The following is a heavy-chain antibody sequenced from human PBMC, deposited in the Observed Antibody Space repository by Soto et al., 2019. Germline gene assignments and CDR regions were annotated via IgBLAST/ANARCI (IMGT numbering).Heavy chain of an antibody. D-gene: IGHD2-15*01. J-gene: IGHJ5*02. V-gene: IGHV2-5*02. CDR2: IYWDDDK. CDR3: AHRRGYFSGGSCYSIWFDP. Sequence: QITLKESGPTLVKPTQTLTLTCTFSGFSLSTSGVGVGWIRQPPGKALEWLALIYWDDDKRYSPSLKSRLTITKDPSKTQVVLTMPTMDPVDTATYYCAHRRGYFSGGSCYSIWFDPWGQGTLVTVSS. CDR1: GFSLSTSGVG.